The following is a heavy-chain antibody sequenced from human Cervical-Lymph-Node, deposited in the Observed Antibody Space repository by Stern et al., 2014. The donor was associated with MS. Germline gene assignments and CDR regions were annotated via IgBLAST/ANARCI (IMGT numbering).Heavy chain of an antibody. V-gene: IGHV4-31*03. CDR3: ARGRSSGWRPVGYYGMDV. D-gene: IGHD6-19*01. Sequence: QLQLQESGPGLVKPSQTLSLTCTVSGGSISSGGYYWSWIRQHPGKGLEWIGYIYYSGSTSYNPSLKSRVTISVDTSKNQFSLKLSAVTAADTAVYYCARGRSSGWRPVGYYGMDVWGQGTTVTVSS. CDR1: GGSISSGGYY. J-gene: IGHJ6*02. CDR2: IYYSGST.